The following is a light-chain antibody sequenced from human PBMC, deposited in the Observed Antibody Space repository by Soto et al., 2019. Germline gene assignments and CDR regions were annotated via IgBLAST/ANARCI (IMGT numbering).Light chain of an antibody. CDR3: QQYGSSGT. Sequence: EIVLTQSPGNLSLSPGERATLSCRASQSVSSSYLAWYQQKPGQAPRLLILGASSRATGIPDRFSGSGCGTGFTLTISRLEPEDFAVYYCQQYGSSGTFGQGTKVDIK. J-gene: IGKJ1*01. V-gene: IGKV3-20*01. CDR2: GAS. CDR1: QSVSSSY.